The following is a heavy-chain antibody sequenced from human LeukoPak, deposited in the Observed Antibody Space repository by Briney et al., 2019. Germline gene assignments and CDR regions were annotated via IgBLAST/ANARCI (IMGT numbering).Heavy chain of an antibody. CDR2: LTKTGDT. D-gene: IGHD3-10*01. V-gene: IGHV3-13*04. J-gene: IGHJ4*02. CDR1: GFGVTGFD. CDR3: ARARHFYGLGSYFFDY. Sequence: GGSLRLSSEVSGFGVTGFDMHWVRQGLGKGLEWISGLTKTGDTRFVDSVRGRFSIYKEAARNSLFLQLDNLRDEDTAVYYCARARHFYGLGSYFFDYWGQGALVTVSS.